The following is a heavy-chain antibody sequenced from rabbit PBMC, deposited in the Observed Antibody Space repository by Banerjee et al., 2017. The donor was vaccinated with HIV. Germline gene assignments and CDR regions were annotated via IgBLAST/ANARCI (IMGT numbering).Heavy chain of an antibody. Sequence: QEQLKESGGGLVQPGGSLKLSCKASGFDFSSYYMSWVRQAPGKGLEWIGYIDPVFGSTWYASWVNGRFTISRSTSLNTVDLQMTSLTAADTATYFCVRAGVYAGSSSYTGFDFNLWGPGTLVTVS. J-gene: IGHJ4*01. V-gene: IGHV1S43*01. CDR3: VRAGVYAGSSSYTGFDFNL. CDR1: GFDFSSYY. D-gene: IGHD8-1*01. CDR2: IDPVFGST.